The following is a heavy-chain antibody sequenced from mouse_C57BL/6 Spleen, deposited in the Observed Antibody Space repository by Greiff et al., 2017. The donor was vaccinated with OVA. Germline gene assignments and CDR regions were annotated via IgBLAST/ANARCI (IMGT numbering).Heavy chain of an antibody. J-gene: IGHJ2*01. CDR1: GYTFTSYW. CDR2: INPSNGGT. V-gene: IGHV1-53*01. CDR3: ARGGPGNYFDY. Sequence: QVQLKESGTELVKPGASVKLSCKASGYTFTSYWMHWVKQRPGQGLEWIGNINPSNGGTNYNEQFKSKATLTVDNSSSTADMQLSSLTSEDSTVYYCARGGPGNYFDYWGQGTTLTVSS.